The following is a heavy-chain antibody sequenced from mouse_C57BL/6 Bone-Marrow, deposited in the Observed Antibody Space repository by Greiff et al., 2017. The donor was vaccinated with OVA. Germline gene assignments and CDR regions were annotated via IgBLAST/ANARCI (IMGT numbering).Heavy chain of an antibody. Sequence: EVKLVESGGGLVQPGESLKLSCESNEYEFPSHDMSWVRKTPEKRLELVAAINSDGGSTYYPDTMERRFIISRDNTKKTLYLQMSSLRSEDTALYYCARHGGITTRWTWFAYWGQGTLVTVSA. CDR2: INSDGGST. D-gene: IGHD2-4*01. CDR1: EYEFPSHD. CDR3: ARHGGITTRWTWFAY. V-gene: IGHV5-2*01. J-gene: IGHJ3*01.